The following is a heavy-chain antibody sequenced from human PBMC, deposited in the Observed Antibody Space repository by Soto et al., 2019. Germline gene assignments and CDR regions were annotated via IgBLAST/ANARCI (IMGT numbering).Heavy chain of an antibody. CDR2: MNPNSGNT. CDR3: ARGGFDVVVIAAHYYYYYMDV. Sequence: ASVKVSCKASGYTFTSYDINWVRQATGQGLEWKGWMNPNSGNTGYAQKFQGRVTMTRNTSISTAYMELNSLRAEDTAVYYCARGGFDVVVIAAHYYYYYMDVWGKGTTVTVSS. D-gene: IGHD2-21*01. J-gene: IGHJ6*03. V-gene: IGHV1-8*01. CDR1: GYTFTSYD.